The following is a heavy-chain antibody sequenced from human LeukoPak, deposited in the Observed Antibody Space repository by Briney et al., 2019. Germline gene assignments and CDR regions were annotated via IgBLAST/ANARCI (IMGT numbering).Heavy chain of an antibody. J-gene: IGHJ6*03. CDR2: IPYDGNNK. Sequence: GSLRLSCAASGFAFSRHGIHWVRQAPGKGLEWVAFIPYDGNNKFYADSVKGRFTISRDNSKNTLYLQMNSLRAEDTAVYYCAKGVGGSANYYMDVWGKGTTVTVSS. CDR3: AKGVGGSANYYMDV. CDR1: GFAFSRHG. V-gene: IGHV3-30*02. D-gene: IGHD3-10*01.